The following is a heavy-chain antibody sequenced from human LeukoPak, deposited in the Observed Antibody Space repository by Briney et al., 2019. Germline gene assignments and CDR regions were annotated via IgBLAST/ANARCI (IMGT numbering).Heavy chain of an antibody. Sequence: GASVKVSCKASGYTFTGYYMHWVRQAPGQGLEWMGWINPNSGGTNYAQKFQGRVTMTRDTSISTAYMELRSLRSDDTAVYYCARDMDDYGDRWADFDYWGQGTLVTVSS. J-gene: IGHJ4*02. CDR1: GYTFTGYY. V-gene: IGHV1-2*02. D-gene: IGHD4-17*01. CDR2: INPNSGGT. CDR3: ARDMDDYGDRWADFDY.